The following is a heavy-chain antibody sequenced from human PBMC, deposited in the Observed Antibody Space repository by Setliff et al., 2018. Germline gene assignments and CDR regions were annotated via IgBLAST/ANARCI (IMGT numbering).Heavy chain of an antibody. CDR1: TASMSSRRYY. Sequence: SETLSLTCSVSTASMSSRRYYWAWIRQPAGKGLEWIGQIDTSCSTNYNPSLKSRVTISLDTSNNQFSLKLSSVTAADTAVYYCARGPGAATGEGFDIWGQGTMVTVSS. V-gene: IGHV4-61*09. CDR2: IDTSCST. J-gene: IGHJ3*02. CDR3: ARGPGAATGEGFDI. D-gene: IGHD7-27*01.